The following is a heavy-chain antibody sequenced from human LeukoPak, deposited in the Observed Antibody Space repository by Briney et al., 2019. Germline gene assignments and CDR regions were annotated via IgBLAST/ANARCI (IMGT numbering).Heavy chain of an antibody. CDR1: GGSISSYS. D-gene: IGHD5-24*01. CDR2: VFANGTT. CDR3: ARLVEMATIRPLYYFDY. Sequence: PSETLSLTCTVSGGSISSYSCSSIRPPAGKGLEWVGCVFANGTTNYNPSLKRGVTMSVDTSKNQFSLRVSSVTAADTAVYYCARLVEMATIRPLYYFDYWGQGTLVTVSS. J-gene: IGHJ4*02. V-gene: IGHV4-4*07.